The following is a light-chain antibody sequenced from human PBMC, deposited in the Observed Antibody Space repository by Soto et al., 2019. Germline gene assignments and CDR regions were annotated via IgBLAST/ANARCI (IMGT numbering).Light chain of an antibody. Sequence: VLTHSPATLSFSPWYRLTLSFRASQSIGSLLGWHQHKPGQAPRLVIFDASNRATGVPARFSGSGSGTDFTLTIGSLEPEDVAVYYCQQRKHWPLTFGQGTRLEIK. CDR2: DAS. CDR3: QQRKHWPLT. J-gene: IGKJ5*01. CDR1: QSIGSL. V-gene: IGKV3-11*01.